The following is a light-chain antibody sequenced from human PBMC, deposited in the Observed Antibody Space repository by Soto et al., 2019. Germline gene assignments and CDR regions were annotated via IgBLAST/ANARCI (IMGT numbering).Light chain of an antibody. CDR2: RMS. J-gene: IGKJ1*01. Sequence: DIVMTQTPLSSPVTLGQPASISCRSSQSLVHSNGDTYLSWLQQGPGQPSRLLIYRMSNRFSGVPDRFSGRGVRTEFTLKMSRVEAEDVGVYYCMQSTQDPLTFGQGARVEIK. CDR1: QSLVHSNGDTY. V-gene: IGKV2-24*01. CDR3: MQSTQDPLT.